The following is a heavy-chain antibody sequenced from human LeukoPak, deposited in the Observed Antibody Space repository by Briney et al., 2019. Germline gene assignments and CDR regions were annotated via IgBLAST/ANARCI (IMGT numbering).Heavy chain of an antibody. CDR1: GYTFTSYA. CDR2: ITPSGGT. J-gene: IGHJ4*02. CDR3: ARDRYGDGFAHLDY. D-gene: IGHD5-24*01. V-gene: IGHV1-2*02. Sequence: GASAKVSCKASGYTFTSYAIHWVRQAPGQGLEWMGWITPSGGTNYPQKFQGRVVITWDTSITTAYMDLSRLTSDDTAVYYCARDRYGDGFAHLDYWGQGALVTVSS.